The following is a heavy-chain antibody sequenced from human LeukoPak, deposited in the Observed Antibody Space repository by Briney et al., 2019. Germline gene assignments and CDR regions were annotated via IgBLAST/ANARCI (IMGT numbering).Heavy chain of an antibody. CDR1: GGSISSYY. Sequence: SETLSLTCTVSGGSISSYYWSWIRQPAGKGLEWIGRIYTSGNTNYNPSLKSRVTMSVDTSKNQFSLKLSSVTAADTAVYYCARNYYDNSGYKYAFDYWGQGTLVTVSS. CDR2: IYTSGNT. CDR3: ARNYYDNSGYKYAFDY. V-gene: IGHV4-4*07. J-gene: IGHJ4*02. D-gene: IGHD3-22*01.